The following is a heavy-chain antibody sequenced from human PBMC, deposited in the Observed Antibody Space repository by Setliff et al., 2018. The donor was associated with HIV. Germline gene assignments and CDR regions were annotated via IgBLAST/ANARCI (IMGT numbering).Heavy chain of an antibody. CDR1: GFTFNNYN. D-gene: IGHD2-2*02. J-gene: IGHJ1*01. CDR2: VSRSSSTI. CDR3: ARGSEAAIQSGSYFQH. V-gene: IGHV3-48*01. Sequence: GESLRLSCVASGFTFNNYNMNWVRQAPGKGLEWVSYVSRSSSTIYYADSVKGRFTISRDNAKNSLYLQMNSLRAEDTAVYYCARGSEAAIQSGSYFQHGGQGTLVTVSS.